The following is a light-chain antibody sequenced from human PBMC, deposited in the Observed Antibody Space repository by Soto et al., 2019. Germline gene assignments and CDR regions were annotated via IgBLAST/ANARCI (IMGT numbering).Light chain of an antibody. Sequence: EIMMTQSPATLSVSPGERATLSCWSSQSISSNLAWYQHKRGQAPRLLSYGASTRTTGVPARFSGSGSGTGFTLTISSLQSEDFAIYYCQQYNNWPYTFGQGTKLEIK. V-gene: IGKV3-15*01. J-gene: IGKJ2*01. CDR1: QSISSN. CDR2: GAS. CDR3: QQYNNWPYT.